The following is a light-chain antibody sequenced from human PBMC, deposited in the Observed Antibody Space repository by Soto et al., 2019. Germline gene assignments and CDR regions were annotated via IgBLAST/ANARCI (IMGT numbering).Light chain of an antibody. CDR1: QSVGSN. CDR3: QQYKNWPPET. J-gene: IGKJ3*01. V-gene: IGKV3-15*01. CDR2: GAS. Sequence: EIVMTQSPATLSVSPGERATLSCRASQSVGSNVAWYQQKPCQAPRILIYGASTRATGISARFSGSGSGTEFTLPISSLQSEDFAVYYCQQYKNWPPETFGPGTKVDIK.